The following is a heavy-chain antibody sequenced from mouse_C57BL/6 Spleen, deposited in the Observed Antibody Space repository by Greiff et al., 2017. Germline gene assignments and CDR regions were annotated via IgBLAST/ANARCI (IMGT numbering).Heavy chain of an antibody. D-gene: IGHD1-1*01. CDR3: ARRDYYGSGYYFDY. J-gene: IGHJ2*01. Sequence: VQVVESGAELVRPGTSVKVSCKASGYAFTNYLIEWVKQRPGQGLEWIGVINPGSGGTNYNEKFKGKATLTADKSSSTAYMQLSSLTSEDSAVYFCARRDYYGSGYYFDYWGQGTTLTVSS. V-gene: IGHV1-54*01. CDR2: INPGSGGT. CDR1: GYAFTNYL.